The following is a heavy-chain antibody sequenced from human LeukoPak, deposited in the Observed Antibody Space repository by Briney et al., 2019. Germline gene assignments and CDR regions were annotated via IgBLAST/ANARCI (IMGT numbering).Heavy chain of an antibody. V-gene: IGHV1-2*02. CDR1: GYTFTDYY. Sequence: ASVKVSFKASGYTFTDYYMHWVRQASGQGLEWMGWSNPDSGVTNYPQKFQGGVTMTRDTPSSTAYMELIRLRSDDTAVYYCARDGTFDIWGQGTMVTVSS. CDR3: ARDGTFDI. D-gene: IGHD2-15*01. CDR2: SNPDSGVT. J-gene: IGHJ3*02.